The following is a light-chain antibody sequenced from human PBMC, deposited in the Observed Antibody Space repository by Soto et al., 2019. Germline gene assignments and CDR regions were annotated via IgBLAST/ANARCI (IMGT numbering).Light chain of an antibody. CDR1: SSDVGGYNF. CDR2: DVS. V-gene: IGLV2-14*03. Sequence: QSALTQPASVSGSPGQSITISCTGTSSDVGGYNFVSWYQHHPGKAPQLIICDVSNRPSGVSNRFSGSKSGNTASLTISGLQAEDEADYYCTSYTSSGTYVFGTGTKLTVL. J-gene: IGLJ1*01. CDR3: TSYTSSGTYV.